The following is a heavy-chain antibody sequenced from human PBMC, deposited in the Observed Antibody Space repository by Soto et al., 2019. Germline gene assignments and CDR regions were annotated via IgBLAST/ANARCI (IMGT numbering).Heavy chain of an antibody. J-gene: IGHJ6*02. CDR1: VFTFSNYT. CDR3: ARDLKVAGTNSFYYYGMDV. V-gene: IGHV3-21*01. D-gene: IGHD6-19*01. Sequence: EVQLVESGGGLVKPGGSLTLSCAASVFTFSNYTMNWVRQAPGKGLEWVSSISRSSRNIYYADSVKGRFTISRDNAKNALYQHMNSLRAGDTAVYYCARDLKVAGTNSFYYYGMDVWGQGTTVTVSS. CDR2: ISRSSRNI.